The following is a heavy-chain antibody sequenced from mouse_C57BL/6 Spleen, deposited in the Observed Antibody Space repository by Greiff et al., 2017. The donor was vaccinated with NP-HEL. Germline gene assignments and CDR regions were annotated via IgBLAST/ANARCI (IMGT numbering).Heavy chain of an antibody. CDR1: GFTFSDYG. V-gene: IGHV5-15*01. Sequence: EVQLVESGGGLVQPGGSLTLSCAASGFTFSDYGMAWVRQAPRKGPEWVAFISNLAYSIYYADTVTGRFTISRENAKNTLYLEMSSLRSEDTAMYYCARHENYDDYYAMDYWGQGTSVTVSS. J-gene: IGHJ4*01. CDR2: ISNLAYSI. CDR3: ARHENYDDYYAMDY. D-gene: IGHD2-4*01.